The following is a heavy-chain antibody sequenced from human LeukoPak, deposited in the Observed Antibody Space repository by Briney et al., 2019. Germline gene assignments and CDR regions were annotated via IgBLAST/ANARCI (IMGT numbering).Heavy chain of an antibody. CDR2: ISYDGSNK. V-gene: IGHV3-30-3*01. CDR3: ARGARCSSTSCYRYYYYGMDV. Sequence: GRSLRLSCAASGFTFSSYAMHWVRQAPGKGLEWVAVISYDGSNKYYADSVKGRFTISRDNAKNSLYLQMNSLRAEDTAVYYCARGARCSSTSCYRYYYYGMDVWGQGTTVTVSS. D-gene: IGHD2-2*02. CDR1: GFTFSSYA. J-gene: IGHJ6*02.